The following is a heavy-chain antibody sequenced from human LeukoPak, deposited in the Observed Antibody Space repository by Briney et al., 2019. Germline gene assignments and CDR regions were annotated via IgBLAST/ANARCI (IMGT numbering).Heavy chain of an antibody. CDR1: GFTFSSYG. J-gene: IGHJ6*02. D-gene: IGHD2-2*01. Sequence: PGGSLRLSCAASGFTFSSYGMHWVRQAPGKGLEWVAVIWYDGSNKYYADSVKGRFTISRDNSKNTLYLQMNSLRAEDTAVYYCARDGADCSSTSCPRGGMDVWGQGTTVTVSS. CDR3: ARDGADCSSTSCPRGGMDV. V-gene: IGHV3-33*01. CDR2: IWYDGSNK.